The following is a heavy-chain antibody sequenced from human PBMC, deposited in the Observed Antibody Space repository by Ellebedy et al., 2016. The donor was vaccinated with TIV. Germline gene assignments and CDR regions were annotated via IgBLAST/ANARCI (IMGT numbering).Heavy chain of an antibody. D-gene: IGHD6-6*01. J-gene: IGHJ3*02. CDR1: GFTFSSYS. Sequence: GESLKISCAASGFTFSSYSMNWVRQAPGKGLEWVSYISSSSSTIYYADSVKGRFTISRDNAKNSLYLQMNSLRAEDTAVYYCARDFLDPEAARHNGAFDIWGQGTMVTVSS. CDR3: ARDFLDPEAARHNGAFDI. V-gene: IGHV3-48*01. CDR2: ISSSSSTI.